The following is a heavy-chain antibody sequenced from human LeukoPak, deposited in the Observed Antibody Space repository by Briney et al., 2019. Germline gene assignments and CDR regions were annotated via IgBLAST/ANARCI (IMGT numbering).Heavy chain of an antibody. CDR1: GFTFSNYG. CDR3: ARDWFLYSSGWVPDY. Sequence: PGGSLRLYCAASGFTFSNYGMHWVRQAPGKGLEWVAVIWYEGSNKYYADSVKGRFTISRDNSKNTLYLQMNSLRAEDTAVYYCARDWFLYSSGWVPDYWGQGTLVTVSS. D-gene: IGHD6-19*01. V-gene: IGHV3-33*01. J-gene: IGHJ4*02. CDR2: IWYEGSNK.